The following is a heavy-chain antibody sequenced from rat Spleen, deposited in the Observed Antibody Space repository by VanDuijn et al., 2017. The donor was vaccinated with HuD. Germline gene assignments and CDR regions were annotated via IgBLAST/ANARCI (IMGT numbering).Heavy chain of an antibody. D-gene: IGHD1-8*01. CDR3: ARPHSSHYVMDA. Sequence: EVQLVESDGGLVQPGRSLKLSCAASGFTFSDYYMAWVRQAPGKGLEWVASITNTGRNTYYPDSVKGRFTISRDTAESTLYLQMNSLRSEDTATYYCARPHSSHYVMDAWGQGASVTVSS. CDR1: GFTFSDYY. V-gene: IGHV5-22*01. J-gene: IGHJ4*01. CDR2: ITNTGRNT.